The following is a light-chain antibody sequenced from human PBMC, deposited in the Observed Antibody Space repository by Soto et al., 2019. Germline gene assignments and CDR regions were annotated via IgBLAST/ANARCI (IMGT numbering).Light chain of an antibody. CDR3: GTWDNSLGALNWV. J-gene: IGLJ3*02. Sequence: QSVLTQPPSVSAAPGQKGAISCSGSTSNIGNNYDSWYQQLPGTAPKLLIYDNDKRPTDIPDRLSGSKTGTSATLGNTGPQAGVEADYYCGTWDNSLGALNWVFGAGTKVTV. V-gene: IGLV1-51*01. CDR1: TSNIGNNY. CDR2: DND.